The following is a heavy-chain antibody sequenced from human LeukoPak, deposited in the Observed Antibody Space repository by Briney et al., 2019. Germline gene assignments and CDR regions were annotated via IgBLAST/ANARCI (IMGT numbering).Heavy chain of an antibody. D-gene: IGHD5-18*01. J-gene: IGHJ4*02. CDR1: GFTFSSYT. CDR2: ISSSSSTI. CDR3: ARYVDTTMLT. V-gene: IGHV3-48*02. Sequence: PGGSLRLSCAASGFTFSSYTMNWVRQAPGRGLEWVSYISSSSSTIYYADSVKGRFTISRDNAKNSLYLQMNSLRDEDTAVYYCARYVDTTMLTWGQGTLVTVSS.